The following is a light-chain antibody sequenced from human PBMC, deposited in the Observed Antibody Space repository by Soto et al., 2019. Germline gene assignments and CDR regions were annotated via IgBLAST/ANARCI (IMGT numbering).Light chain of an antibody. V-gene: IGKV1-39*01. Sequence: IPMSQSPSSLSESXGDRVTINCRASQSISSFLNWYQQKPGKAPKLLXXAASSLQSGVQSRLSGSGSGKDFTLNISSLQPEDFATYYCKQSYSTSPITFGQGTRLEIK. CDR3: KQSYSTSPIT. J-gene: IGKJ5*01. CDR2: AAS. CDR1: QSISSF.